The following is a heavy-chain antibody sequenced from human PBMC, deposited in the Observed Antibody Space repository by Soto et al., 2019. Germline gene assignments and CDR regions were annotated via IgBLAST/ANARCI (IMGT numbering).Heavy chain of an antibody. J-gene: IGHJ3*01. D-gene: IGHD1-26*01. Sequence: EVRLLESGGGLVQPGGSLRLSCAASGFTFSTYAMTWVRQAPGKGLECVSTISGSGGGTYYADSVKGRFTISRDNSKNTLYLQMNSLSGEDTAVYYCFCGGFWGQGTMVTVSS. V-gene: IGHV3-23*01. CDR1: GFTFSTYA. CDR3: FCGGF. CDR2: ISGSGGGT.